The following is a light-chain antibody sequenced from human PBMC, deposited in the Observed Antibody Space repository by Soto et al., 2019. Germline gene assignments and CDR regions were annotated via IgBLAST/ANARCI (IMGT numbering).Light chain of an antibody. CDR1: QSLVYSDGNTS. J-gene: IGKJ1*01. CDR3: MQETHWPPWT. Sequence: DVVMTQSPLSLPVTLGQPASISCRSSQSLVYSDGNTSLNWFQQRPGQSPRRLIDKVSNREAGVLDRWSSSGSGTNFTLKISRVEADDVGVYYCMQETHWPPWTFGEGTKVEIK. CDR2: KVS. V-gene: IGKV2-30*01.